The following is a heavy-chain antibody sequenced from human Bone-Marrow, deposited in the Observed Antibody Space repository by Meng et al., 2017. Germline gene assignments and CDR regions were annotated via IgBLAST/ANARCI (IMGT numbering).Heavy chain of an antibody. Sequence: GESLKISCAASGFTVSSNYMSWVRQAPGKGLEWVSVIYSGGSTYYADSVKGRFTISRDNSKNTLYLQMNSLRAEDTAVYYCARDLSSSSWYYYYYGMDVWGQGTTVTVSS. V-gene: IGHV3-53*05. CDR3: ARDLSSSSWYYYYYGMDV. CDR2: IYSGGST. D-gene: IGHD6-13*01. CDR1: GFTVSSNY. J-gene: IGHJ6*02.